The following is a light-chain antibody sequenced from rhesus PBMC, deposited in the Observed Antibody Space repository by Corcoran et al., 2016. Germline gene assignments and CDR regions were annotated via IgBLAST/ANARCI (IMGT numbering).Light chain of an antibody. CDR3: MQALEFPFT. J-gene: IGKJ4*01. CDR1: QSLLDAKAGDTY. Sequence: EIVMTQTPLSLPVTPGEPASISCRSSQSLLDAKAGDTYLDWYRQKPGHSPQLLIFELSNRAFGVPDRCSGSGSDTDFTLKITRVEAEDVGIYCCMQALEFPFTFGGGTKVEIK. V-gene: IGKV2-104*02. CDR2: ELS.